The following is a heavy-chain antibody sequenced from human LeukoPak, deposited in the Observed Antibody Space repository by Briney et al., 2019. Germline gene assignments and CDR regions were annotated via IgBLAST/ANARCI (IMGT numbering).Heavy chain of an antibody. V-gene: IGHV2-5*01. Sequence: SGPTLVKPTQTLTLTCTFSGFSLSTRGVGVGWIRQPPGKALEWLALIYWNDDKRYSPYLRRRLTITKGTSKNQVVLTMTNMDPVDTGTYYCAQAGDSYNSDAFDMWGQGTVVTVSS. CDR2: IYWNDDK. J-gene: IGHJ3*02. CDR1: GFSLSTRGVG. D-gene: IGHD5-24*01. CDR3: AQAGDSYNSDAFDM.